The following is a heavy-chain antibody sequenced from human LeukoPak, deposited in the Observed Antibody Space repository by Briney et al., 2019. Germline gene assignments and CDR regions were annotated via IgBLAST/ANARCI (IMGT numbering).Heavy chain of an antibody. CDR2: IIPILGTA. CDR1: GGTFSSYA. CDR3: ARGADYYGSGSY. Sequence: SVKVSCKASGGTFSSYAISWVRQAPGQGLEWMGRIIPILGTANYAQKFQGRVTITADKSTSTAYMELSSLRSEDTAVYYCARGADYYGSGSYWGQGTLVTVSS. V-gene: IGHV1-69*04. D-gene: IGHD3-10*01. J-gene: IGHJ4*02.